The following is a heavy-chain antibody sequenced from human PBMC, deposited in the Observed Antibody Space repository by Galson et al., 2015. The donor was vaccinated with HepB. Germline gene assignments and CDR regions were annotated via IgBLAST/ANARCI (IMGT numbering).Heavy chain of an antibody. CDR3: TTVAPFDY. Sequence: SLRLSCAAYGFSVTNAWMNWVRQAPGKGLEWVGRIKSKTDGGTTDYTAPVKGRFTISRDDSINMLYLQMNSLKTEDTAVYYCTTVAPFDYWGQRILVTVSS. CDR2: IKSKTDGGTT. V-gene: IGHV3-15*07. CDR1: GFSVTNAW. J-gene: IGHJ4*02.